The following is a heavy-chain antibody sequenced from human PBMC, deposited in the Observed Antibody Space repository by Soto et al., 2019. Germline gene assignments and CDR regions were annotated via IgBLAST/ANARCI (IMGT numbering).Heavy chain of an antibody. J-gene: IGHJ6*02. V-gene: IGHV2-26*01. D-gene: IGHD1-26*01. CDR1: GFSLSNARLG. Sequence: QVTLKESGPVLVKPTETLTLTCTVSGFSLSNARLGVSWIRQPPGKALEWLAHIFSNDEKSYSTSLKSRLTSSKDTSKSQVVLTMANMDPVDAATYYCARMRGGTYYYYYGMYVWGQGTTVTVSS. CDR3: ARMRGGTYYYYYGMYV. CDR2: IFSNDEK.